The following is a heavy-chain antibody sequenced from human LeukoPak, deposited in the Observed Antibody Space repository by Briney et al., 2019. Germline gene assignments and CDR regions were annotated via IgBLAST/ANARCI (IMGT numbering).Heavy chain of an antibody. CDR1: GGSISSYY. Sequence: PSETLSLTCTVSGGSISSYYWSWIRQPPGKGLEWIGYIYYSGSTNYNPSLKSRVTISVDTSKNQFSLKLSSVTAADTAVYYCARHARGYSYGYRGVYYFDYWGQGTLVTVSS. CDR3: ARHARGYSYGYRGVYYFDY. CDR2: IYYSGST. D-gene: IGHD5-18*01. J-gene: IGHJ4*02. V-gene: IGHV4-59*08.